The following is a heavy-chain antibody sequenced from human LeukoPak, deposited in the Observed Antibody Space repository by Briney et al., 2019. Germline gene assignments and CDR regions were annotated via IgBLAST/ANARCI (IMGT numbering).Heavy chain of an antibody. D-gene: IGHD2-15*01. CDR1: GGTFSSYA. V-gene: IGHV1-69*01. CDR2: VIPIVGTA. Sequence: SVKVSCKASGGTFSSYAISWVRQAPGQGLEWMGGVIPIVGTANYAQKFQGRVTITADESTSTAYMELSSLRSEDTAVYYCARGLLRYCSGGSCPYWNWGQGTLVTVSS. CDR3: ARGLLRYCSGGSCPYWN. J-gene: IGHJ4*02.